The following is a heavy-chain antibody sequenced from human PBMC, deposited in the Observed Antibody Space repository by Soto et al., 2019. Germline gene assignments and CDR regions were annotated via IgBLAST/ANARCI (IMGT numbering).Heavy chain of an antibody. CDR1: GYTFTSYD. Sequence: ASVKVSCKASGYTFTSYDINWVRQATGQGLEWMGWMNPNSGNTGYAQKFQGRATMTRNTSISTAYMELSSLRSEDTAVYYCARGGGSHYYYYGMDVWGQGTTVTVSS. CDR3: ARGGGSHYYYYGMDV. V-gene: IGHV1-8*01. J-gene: IGHJ6*02. CDR2: MNPNSGNT.